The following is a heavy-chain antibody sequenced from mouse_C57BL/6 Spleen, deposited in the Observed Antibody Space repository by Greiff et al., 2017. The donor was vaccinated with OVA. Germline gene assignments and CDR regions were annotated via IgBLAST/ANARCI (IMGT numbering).Heavy chain of an antibody. CDR3: ASTYYYGRSYNYAMDD. CDR2: IYPGSGST. D-gene: IGHD1-1*01. Sequence: VQLQQPGAELVKPGASVKMSCKASGYTFTSYWITWVKQRPGQGLEWIGDIYPGSGSTNYNEKFKSKATLTVDTSSSTAYMQLSSLTSEDYAVYYCASTYYYGRSYNYAMDDWGQGTSVTVSS. V-gene: IGHV1-55*01. CDR1: GYTFTSYW. J-gene: IGHJ4*01.